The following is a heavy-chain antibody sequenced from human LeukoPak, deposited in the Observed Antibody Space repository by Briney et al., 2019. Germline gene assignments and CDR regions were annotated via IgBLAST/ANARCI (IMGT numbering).Heavy chain of an antibody. J-gene: IGHJ5*02. CDR2: FDPEDGET. V-gene: IGHV1-24*01. D-gene: IGHD2-21*02. Sequence: ASVKVSCKVSGYTLTELSMHWVRQAPGKGLEWMGGFDPEDGETIYAQKFQGRVTMTEDTSTDTAYMELSSLRPEDTAVYYCATCASGDCLGDWFDPWGQGTLVTVSS. CDR3: ATCASGDCLGDWFDP. CDR1: GYTLTELS.